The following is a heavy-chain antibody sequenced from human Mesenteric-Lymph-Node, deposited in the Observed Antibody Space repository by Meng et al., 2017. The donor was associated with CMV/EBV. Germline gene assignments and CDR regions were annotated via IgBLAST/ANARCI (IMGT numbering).Heavy chain of an antibody. Sequence: GESLKISCAASGFTFSSYWMHWVRQAPGKGLVWVSRINSDGSSATYADSVKGRFTISRDNSKNNLHLQMTSLRAEDTAVYYCARANSRLHYGMDVWGQGTTVTVSS. CDR1: GFTFSSYW. V-gene: IGHV3-74*01. CDR3: ARANSRLHYGMDV. J-gene: IGHJ6*02. CDR2: INSDGSSA.